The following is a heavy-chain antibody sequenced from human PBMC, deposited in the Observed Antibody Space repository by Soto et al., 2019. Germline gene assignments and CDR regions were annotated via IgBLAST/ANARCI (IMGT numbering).Heavy chain of an antibody. D-gene: IGHD2-15*01. CDR2: ISSSSSYI. Sequence: EVQLVESGGGLVKPGGSLRLSCAASGYTFSSYSMNWVRQAPGKGLEWVSSISSSSSYIYYADSMKGRFTISRDNAKNLLYLQMNRLTAEDTAVYYCARDHGLSSYAFDFWGQGTMVTVSS. CDR1: GYTFSSYS. V-gene: IGHV3-21*01. J-gene: IGHJ3*01. CDR3: ARDHGLSSYAFDF.